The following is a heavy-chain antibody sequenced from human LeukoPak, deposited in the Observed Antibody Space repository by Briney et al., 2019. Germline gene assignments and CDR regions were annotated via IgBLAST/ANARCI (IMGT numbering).Heavy chain of an antibody. CDR3: ARDISYGSSPYY. CDR2: ISAYNGNT. J-gene: IGHJ4*02. Sequence: ASVKVSCKASGYTFTSYGISRVRQAPGQGLEWMGWISAYNGNTNYAQKLQGRVTMTTDTSTSTAYMELRSLRSDDTAVYYCARDISYGSSPYYWGQGTLVTVSS. CDR1: GYTFTSYG. V-gene: IGHV1-18*01. D-gene: IGHD5-18*01.